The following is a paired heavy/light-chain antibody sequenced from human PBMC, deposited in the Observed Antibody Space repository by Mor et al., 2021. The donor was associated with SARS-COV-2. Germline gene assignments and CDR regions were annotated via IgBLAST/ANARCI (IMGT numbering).Heavy chain of an antibody. Sequence: QVQLVESGGGVVQPGRSLRLSCAASRFTFSSYGMHWVRQAPGKGLEWVAVISYDGSKKFSADSVKGRFTISRDNSKNTLYLQMNSLRPADTAVYYCAKDQEAGVYGGGKVPTIPSSYFDYWGQGTLVTVSS. J-gene: IGHJ4*02. CDR1: RFTFSSYG. CDR2: ISYDGSKK. CDR3: AKDQEAGVYGGGKVPTIPSSYFDY. D-gene: IGHD3-10*01. V-gene: IGHV3-30*18.
Light chain of an antibody. CDR1: SGHSSYA. Sequence: QLVLTQSPSASASLGASVKLTCTLSSGHSSYAIAWHQQRPEKGPRYLMKLNSDGSHSNGDGIPDRFSGSSSGAERYLTISSLQSEDEADYYCQTWGPGIYGVFGGGAKLTVL. CDR2: LNSDGSH. J-gene: IGLJ3*02. CDR3: QTWGPGIYGV. V-gene: IGLV4-69*01.